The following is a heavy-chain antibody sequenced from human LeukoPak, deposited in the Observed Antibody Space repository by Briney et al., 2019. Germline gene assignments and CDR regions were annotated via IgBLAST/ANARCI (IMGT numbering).Heavy chain of an antibody. CDR2: IYYSGST. J-gene: IGHJ3*02. CDR3: VRHLSAGRPAFDI. Sequence: SETLSLTCTVSGGSINSYYWSWIRQPPGKGLEWIGYIYYSGSTNYNPSLKSRVTISVDTSNNKFSLKPTSLTAADTAVYYCVRHLSAGRPAFDIWGQGTMVTVSS. CDR1: GGSINSYY. V-gene: IGHV4-59*08. D-gene: IGHD2-15*01.